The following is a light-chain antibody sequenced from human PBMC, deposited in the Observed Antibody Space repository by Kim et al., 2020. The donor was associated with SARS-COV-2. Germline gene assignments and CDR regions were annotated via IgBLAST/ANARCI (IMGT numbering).Light chain of an antibody. CDR2: DVS. V-gene: IGLV2-14*04. J-gene: IGLJ1*01. CDR3: SSHTTSSTYV. Sequence: GQTSTNTGTGTSGDVCYYNSVSWYQQHPGKVPKLIIYDVSERASGVSNRFSGSQSGNTASLTISGLRAEDEADYYCSSHTTSSTYVFGSGTKVTVL. CDR1: SGDVCYYNS.